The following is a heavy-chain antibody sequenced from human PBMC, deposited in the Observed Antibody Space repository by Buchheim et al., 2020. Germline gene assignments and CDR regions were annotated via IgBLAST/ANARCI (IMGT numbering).Heavy chain of an antibody. D-gene: IGHD6-19*01. Sequence: EVQLVQSGAEVKKPGESLKISCRVSGYSFTSYWIGWVRQKPGKGLEWMGIINPDDSDTRYSPSFQGQVTISAAKSISTAYPQWSSLKASDTAMYYCARQITVAGHIDYWGQGTL. J-gene: IGHJ4*02. CDR2: INPDDSDT. CDR1: GYSFTSYW. CDR3: ARQITVAGHIDY. V-gene: IGHV5-51*01.